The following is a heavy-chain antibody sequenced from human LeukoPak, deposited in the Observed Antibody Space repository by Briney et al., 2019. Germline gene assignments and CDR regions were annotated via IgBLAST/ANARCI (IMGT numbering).Heavy chain of an antibody. CDR3: ARDSWYWYFDL. J-gene: IGHJ2*01. V-gene: IGHV4-38-2*02. Sequence: PSETLSLTCTVSGYSISSGYYGGWIRQPPGKGLEWIGSIYHSGSTYYNPSLKSRVTISVDTSKNQFSLKLSSVTAADTAVYYCARDSWYWYFDLWGRGTLVTASS. CDR2: IYHSGST. D-gene: IGHD6-13*01. CDR1: GYSISSGYY.